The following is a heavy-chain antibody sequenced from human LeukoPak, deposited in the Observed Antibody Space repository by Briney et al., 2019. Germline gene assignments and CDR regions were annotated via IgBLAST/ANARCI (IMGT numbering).Heavy chain of an antibody. J-gene: IGHJ4*02. CDR2: IYYSGST. Sequence: PSETLSLTCTVSGGSISSSSYYWGWIRQPPGKGLEWIGSIYYSGSTYYNPSLKSRVTISLDTSKNQFSLKLSSVTAADTAVYYCARLDYGDYGGVDYWGQGTLVTVSS. CDR3: ARLDYGDYGGVDY. D-gene: IGHD4-17*01. V-gene: IGHV4-39*01. CDR1: GGSISSSSYY.